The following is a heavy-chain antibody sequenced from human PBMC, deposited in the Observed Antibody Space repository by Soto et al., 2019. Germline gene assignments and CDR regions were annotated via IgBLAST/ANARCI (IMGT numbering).Heavy chain of an antibody. V-gene: IGHV5-10-1*01. Sequence: HGESLKISCKGSGYSFTSYWISWVRQMPGKGLEWMGRIDPSDSYTNYSPSFQGHVTISADKSISTAYLQWSSLKASGTAMYYCARRGYGDFDYYYGVDVWGQGTTVTVSS. J-gene: IGHJ6*02. CDR3: ARRGYGDFDYYYGVDV. CDR1: GYSFTSYW. D-gene: IGHD4-17*01. CDR2: IDPSDSYT.